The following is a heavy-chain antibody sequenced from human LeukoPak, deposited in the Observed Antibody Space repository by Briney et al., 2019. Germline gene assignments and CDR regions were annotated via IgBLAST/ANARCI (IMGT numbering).Heavy chain of an antibody. CDR1: GYTFTGYY. Sequence: VSVKVSCKASGYTFTGYYMHWVRQAPGQGLEWMGWINPNSGGTNYAQKFQGWVTMTRDTSISTAYMELSRLRSDDTAVYYCARGITGTTFPDYWGQGTLVTVSS. CDR2: INPNSGGT. V-gene: IGHV1-2*04. J-gene: IGHJ4*02. D-gene: IGHD1-20*01. CDR3: ARGITGTTFPDY.